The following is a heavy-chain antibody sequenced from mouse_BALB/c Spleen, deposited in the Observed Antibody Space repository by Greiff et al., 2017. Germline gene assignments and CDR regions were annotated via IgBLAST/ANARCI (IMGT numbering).Heavy chain of an antibody. V-gene: IGHV3-6*02. Sequence: EVQLKESGPGLVKPSQSLSLTCSVTGYSITSGYYWNWIRQFPGNKLEWMGYISYDGSNNYNPSLKNRISITRDTSKNQFFLKLNSVTTEDTATYYCARGGLYYYGSSYGAMDYWGQGTSVTVSS. CDR3: ARGGLYYYGSSYGAMDY. D-gene: IGHD1-1*01. CDR1: GYSITSGYY. CDR2: ISYDGSN. J-gene: IGHJ4*01.